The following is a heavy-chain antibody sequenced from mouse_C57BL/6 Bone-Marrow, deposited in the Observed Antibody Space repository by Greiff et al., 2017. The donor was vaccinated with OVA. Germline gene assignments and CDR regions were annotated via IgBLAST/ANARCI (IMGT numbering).Heavy chain of an antibody. CDR2: IYPRDGST. V-gene: IGHV1-85*01. Sequence: VQRVESGPELVKPGASVKLSCKASGYTFTSYDINWVKQRPGQGLEWIGWIYPRDGSTKYNEKFKGKATLTVDTSSSTAYMELHSLTSEDSAVYFCARLNYYGSSLFDYWGQGTTLTVSS. CDR3: ARLNYYGSSLFDY. J-gene: IGHJ2*01. CDR1: GYTFTSYD. D-gene: IGHD1-1*01.